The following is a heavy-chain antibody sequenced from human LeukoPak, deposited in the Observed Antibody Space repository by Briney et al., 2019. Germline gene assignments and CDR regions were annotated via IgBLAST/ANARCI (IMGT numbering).Heavy chain of an antibody. CDR3: ARGYCSGGSCYYNDY. D-gene: IGHD2-15*01. V-gene: IGHV3-23*01. J-gene: IGHJ4*02. Sequence: GGSLRLSCAASGFTFSSYAMSWVRQAPGKGLEWVSAISGSGGSTYYADSVKGRFTISRDNSKNTLYLQMNSLRAEDTAVYYCARGYCSGGSCYYNDYWGQGTLVTVSS. CDR2: ISGSGGST. CDR1: GFTFSSYA.